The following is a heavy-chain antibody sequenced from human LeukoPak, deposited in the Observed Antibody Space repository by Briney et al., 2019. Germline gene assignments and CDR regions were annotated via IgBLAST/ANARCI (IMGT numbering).Heavy chain of an antibody. CDR1: GGSISSSSYY. V-gene: IGHV4-39*07. CDR2: IYYSGST. Sequence: SETLSLTCTVSGGSISSSSYYWGWIRQPPGKGLERIGSIYYSGSTYYNPSLKSRVTISVDTSKNQFSLKLSSVTAADTAVYYCARDYYDSSGYFDYWGQGTLVTVSS. D-gene: IGHD3-22*01. CDR3: ARDYYDSSGYFDY. J-gene: IGHJ4*02.